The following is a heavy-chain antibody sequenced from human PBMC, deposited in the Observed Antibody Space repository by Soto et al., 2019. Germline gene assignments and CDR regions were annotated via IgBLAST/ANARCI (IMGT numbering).Heavy chain of an antibody. CDR1: GFSFNTYA. CDR3: VKDRMSYNSVWDPFDV. Sequence: GSLRLSCAASGFSFNTYAMSWVRQAPGKGLEWVSSIGGGGSDTNYADSVTGRFTISRDDSKSTLFLQMNSLRPEDTALYFCVKDRMSYNSVWDPFDVWGQGTLVTVSS. V-gene: IGHV3-23*01. D-gene: IGHD1-26*01. CDR2: IGGGGSDT. J-gene: IGHJ3*01.